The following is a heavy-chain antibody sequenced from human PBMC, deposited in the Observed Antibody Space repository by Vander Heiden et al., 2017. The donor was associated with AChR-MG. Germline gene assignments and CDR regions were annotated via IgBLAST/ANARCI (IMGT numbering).Heavy chain of an antibody. Sequence: QITLKESGPTPVKPTQTLTLTCTSSGFSLSTSGAGVGWSRQPPGKTLEWLALIYWDDDKRYSPSLKSRLTITKDTSKNQVVLTMTNMDPVDTATYYCAHLRYYYGMDVWGQGTTVTVSS. J-gene: IGHJ6*02. CDR1: GFSLSTSGAG. CDR3: AHLRYYYGMDV. CDR2: IYWDDDK. V-gene: IGHV2-5*02.